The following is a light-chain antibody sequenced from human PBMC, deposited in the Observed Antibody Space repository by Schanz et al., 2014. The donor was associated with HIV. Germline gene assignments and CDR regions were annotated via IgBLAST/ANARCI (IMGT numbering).Light chain of an antibody. J-gene: IGLJ3*02. CDR3: SSYAGNNNGV. CDR2: GVT. CDR1: SSDVGGDDY. Sequence: QSALTQPPSASGSPGQSVTISCTGTSSDVGGDDYPSWYQQHPGKAPKLVIYGVTKRPSGVPDRFSGSKSGNTASLTVSGLQAEDEADYYCSSYAGNNNGVFGGGTKLTVL. V-gene: IGLV2-8*01.